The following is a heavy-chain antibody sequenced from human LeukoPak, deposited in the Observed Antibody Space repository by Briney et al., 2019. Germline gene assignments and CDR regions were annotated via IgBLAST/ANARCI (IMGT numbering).Heavy chain of an antibody. J-gene: IGHJ3*01. V-gene: IGHV3-74*01. Sequence: GGSLRLSCSASGFSFSSYWMHWVCQVPGKGPVWVSCLNSDGTRISYADSVKGRFIISRDNANNTLYLQMNSLRVEDTAVYYCVRDGLLWYGGATWGQGTVVTVSS. CDR2: LNSDGTRI. CDR3: VRDGLLWYGGAT. D-gene: IGHD2-21*01. CDR1: GFSFSSYW.